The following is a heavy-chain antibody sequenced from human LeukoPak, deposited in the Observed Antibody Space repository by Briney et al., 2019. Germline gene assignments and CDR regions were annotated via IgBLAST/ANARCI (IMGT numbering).Heavy chain of an antibody. Sequence: PSETLSLTCAVSGGSISSGGYSWSWIRQPPGKGLEWIGYIYYSGSTYYNPSLKSRVTISVDTSKNQFSLKLSSVTAADTAVYYCARRLYFDWLLWKDNWFDPWGQGTLVTVSS. CDR3: ARRLYFDWLLWKDNWFDP. J-gene: IGHJ5*02. V-gene: IGHV4-30-4*07. CDR1: GGSISSGGYS. CDR2: IYYSGST. D-gene: IGHD3-9*01.